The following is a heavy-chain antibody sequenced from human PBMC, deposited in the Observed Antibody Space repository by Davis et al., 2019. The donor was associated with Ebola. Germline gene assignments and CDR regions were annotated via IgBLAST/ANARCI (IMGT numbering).Heavy chain of an antibody. CDR1: GFTFSSYA. CDR2: ISGRGGST. J-gene: IGHJ6*02. Sequence: PSETLSLTCAASGFTFSSYAMSWVRQAPGKGLEWVSAISGRGGSTYYADSVKGRFTISRDNSKNTLYLQMNSLRAEDTAVYYCAKDKGVVVPAARYYYYYGMDVWGQGTTVTVSS. D-gene: IGHD2-2*01. V-gene: IGHV3-23*01. CDR3: AKDKGVVVPAARYYYYYGMDV.